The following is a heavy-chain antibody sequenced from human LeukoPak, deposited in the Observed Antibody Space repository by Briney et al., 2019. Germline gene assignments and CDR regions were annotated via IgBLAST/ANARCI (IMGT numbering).Heavy chain of an antibody. D-gene: IGHD2-2*01. Sequence: ASVKVSCKASGYTFTGYYMHWVRQAPGQGLEWMGWINPNSGGTNYVQKFQGWVTMTRDTSISTAYMELSRLRSDDTAVYYCARGGAMGYCSSTSCYAADYWGQGTLVTVSS. CDR1: GYTFTGYY. J-gene: IGHJ4*02. CDR3: ARGGAMGYCSSTSCYAADY. V-gene: IGHV1-2*04. CDR2: INPNSGGT.